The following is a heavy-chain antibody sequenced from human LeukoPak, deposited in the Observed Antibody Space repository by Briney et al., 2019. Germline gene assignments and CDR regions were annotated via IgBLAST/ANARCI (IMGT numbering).Heavy chain of an antibody. Sequence: SETLSLTCAVYGGSFSGYYWSWIRQPPGKGLEWIGEINHSGSTNYNPSLRSRVTISVDTSKNQFSLKLSSVTAADTAVYYCARGPNLWFGELTLSYGMDVWGQGTTVTVSS. CDR3: ARGPNLWFGELTLSYGMDV. V-gene: IGHV4-34*01. CDR2: INHSGST. D-gene: IGHD3-10*01. J-gene: IGHJ6*02. CDR1: GGSFSGYY.